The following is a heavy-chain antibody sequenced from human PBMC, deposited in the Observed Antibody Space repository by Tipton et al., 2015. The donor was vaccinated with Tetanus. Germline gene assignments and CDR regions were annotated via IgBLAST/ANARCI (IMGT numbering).Heavy chain of an antibody. J-gene: IGHJ4*02. V-gene: IGHV5-51*01. CDR1: GYNFAIYW. D-gene: IGHD6-6*01. CDR2: IYPGDSDT. CDR3: ARLHLRTLASSSGY. Sequence: QLVQSGAEVKKPGESLKISCEVSGYNFAIYWLAWVRQMPGKGLEWMGIIYPGDSDTRYSPSFQGHVTMSADKSINTAYLQWNSLKASDTAMYFCARLHLRTLASSSGYWGQGTLVTVSS.